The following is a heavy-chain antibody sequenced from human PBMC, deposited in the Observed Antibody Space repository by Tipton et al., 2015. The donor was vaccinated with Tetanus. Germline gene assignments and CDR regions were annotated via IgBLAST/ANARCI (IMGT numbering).Heavy chain of an antibody. CDR1: GGSISSSSYY. D-gene: IGHD6-25*01. Sequence: TLSLTCTVSGGSISSSSYYWGWIRQPPGKGLEWIGSIYYSGSTYYNPSLKSRVTISVDTSKNQFSLKLSSVTAADTAVYYCARDGVKEQRGAFDIWGQGTMVTVSS. J-gene: IGHJ3*02. V-gene: IGHV4-39*07. CDR2: IYYSGST. CDR3: ARDGVKEQRGAFDI.